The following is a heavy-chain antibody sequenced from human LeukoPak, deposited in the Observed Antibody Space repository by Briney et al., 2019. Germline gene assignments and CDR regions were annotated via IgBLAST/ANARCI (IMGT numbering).Heavy chain of an antibody. D-gene: IGHD3-10*01. V-gene: IGHV1-8*02. Sequence: ASVKVSCKASGYTFTDYGISWVRQAPGQGLEWMGWMNPTSGHTGYVQKFQGRITMTRDTSVGTAYMELNSLTSEDTAVYYCARSPVGVRKKHDLWGQGTLVIVSS. J-gene: IGHJ5*02. CDR3: ARSPVGVRKKHDL. CDR1: GYTFTDYG. CDR2: MNPTSGHT.